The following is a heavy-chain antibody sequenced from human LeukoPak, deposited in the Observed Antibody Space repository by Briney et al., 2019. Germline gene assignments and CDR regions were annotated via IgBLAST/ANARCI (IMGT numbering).Heavy chain of an antibody. CDR1: GVSATNYY. CDR2: TSYRGGT. D-gene: IGHD4-23*01. J-gene: IGHJ5*02. CDR3: ARDSLDYGGWFDT. V-gene: IGHV4-59*02. Sequence: PSETLSLTCTVSGVSATNYYWHWIRQPPGKELEWIAFTSYRGGTKYNPSLKSRATISVDTSENQVSLRVTSMTAADTAVYYCARDSLDYGGWFDTWGQGILVTVSS.